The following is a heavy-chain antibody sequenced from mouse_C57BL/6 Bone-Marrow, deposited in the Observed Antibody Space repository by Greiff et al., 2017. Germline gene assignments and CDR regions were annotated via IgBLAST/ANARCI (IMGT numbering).Heavy chain of an antibody. CDR2: INYDGSST. CDR3: AREAQARAMDY. D-gene: IGHD3-2*02. Sequence: EVKLVESEGGLVQPGSSMKLSCTASGFTFSDYYMAWVRQVPEKGLEWVANINYDGSSTYYLDSLKSRFIISRDNAKNILYLQMSSLKSEDTATYYCAREAQARAMDYWGQGTSVTVSS. V-gene: IGHV5-16*01. J-gene: IGHJ4*01. CDR1: GFTFSDYY.